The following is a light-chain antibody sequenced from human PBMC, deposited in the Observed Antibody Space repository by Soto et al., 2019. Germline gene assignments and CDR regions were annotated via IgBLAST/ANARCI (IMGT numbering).Light chain of an antibody. CDR1: SSDVGAYNY. J-gene: IGLJ1*01. CDR2: EVN. CDR3: SSYGGPNNSNYV. V-gene: IGLV2-8*01. Sequence: QSALTQPPSASGSPGQSVTISCTGTSSDVGAYNYVSWYQQHPGKAPKPMISEVNKRPSGVPDRFSGSKSGNTASLTVSGLQPEDEADYYCSSYGGPNNSNYVFGTGTKLTVL.